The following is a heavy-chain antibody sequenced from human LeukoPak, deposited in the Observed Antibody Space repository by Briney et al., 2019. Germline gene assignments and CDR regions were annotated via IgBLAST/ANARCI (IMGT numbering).Heavy chain of an antibody. CDR2: ISTGGST. J-gene: IGHJ4*02. V-gene: IGHV4-4*09. CDR3: ARRRTTGTTGYFDY. CDR1: RGSISTYY. D-gene: IGHD1-1*01. Sequence: SETLSLTCTISRGSISTYYWSWIRQPPGKGLEWIGDISTGGSTNYNPSLKSRVTISVDTSKNQFSLNLSSVTAADTAVYYCARRRTTGTTGYFDYWGQGSLVAVSS.